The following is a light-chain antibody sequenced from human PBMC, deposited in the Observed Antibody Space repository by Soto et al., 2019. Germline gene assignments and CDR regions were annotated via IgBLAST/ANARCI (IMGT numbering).Light chain of an antibody. J-gene: IGKJ3*01. CDR1: DNIVHW. V-gene: IGKV1-5*03. Sequence: DIQMTQSPSTLSASVGDRVAITCRASDNIVHWVAWYQQKPGKAPKLLIYKAANLADEVPSRFAGSGSGTDFTLTITRLQPDDFATYYCQQSSSTPPLTFGPGTKVDIK. CDR3: QQSSSTPPLT. CDR2: KAA.